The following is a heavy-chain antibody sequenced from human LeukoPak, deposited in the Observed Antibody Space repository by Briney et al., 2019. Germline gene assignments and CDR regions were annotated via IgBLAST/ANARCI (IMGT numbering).Heavy chain of an antibody. J-gene: IGHJ5*02. V-gene: IGHV4-34*01. CDR3: ARGGSLGYCSSTSCHKPFDP. CDR1: GGSFSGYY. Sequence: SETLSLTCAVYGGSFSGYYWSWIRQPPGKGLEWIGEINHSGSTNYNPSLKSRVTISVDTSENQFSLKLSSVTAADTAVYYCARGGSLGYCSSTSCHKPFDPWGQGTLVTVSS. CDR2: INHSGST. D-gene: IGHD2-2*02.